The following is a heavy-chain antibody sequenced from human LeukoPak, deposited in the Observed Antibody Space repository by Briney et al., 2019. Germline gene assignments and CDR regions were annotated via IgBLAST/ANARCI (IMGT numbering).Heavy chain of an antibody. CDR1: GGSISSGSYY. D-gene: IGHD1-26*01. V-gene: IGHV4-61*02. Sequence: PSETLSLTCTVSGGSISSGSYYWSWIRQPAGKGLEWIGRIYTSGSTNYNPSLKSRVTISVDPSKNQFSLKLSSVTAADTAVYYCARPSGSWGEYFDYWGQGTLVTVSS. CDR2: IYTSGST. J-gene: IGHJ4*02. CDR3: ARPSGSWGEYFDY.